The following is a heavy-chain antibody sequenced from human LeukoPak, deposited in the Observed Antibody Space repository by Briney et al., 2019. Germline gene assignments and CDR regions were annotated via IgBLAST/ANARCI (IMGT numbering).Heavy chain of an antibody. J-gene: IGHJ3*02. CDR1: GGSFSGYY. V-gene: IGHV4-34*01. CDR3: ARVNRLRLGELSSNDAFDI. D-gene: IGHD3-16*02. Sequence: SETLSLTCAVYGGSFSGYYWSWIRQPPGKGLEWIGEINHSGSTNYNPSLKSRVTISVDTSKNQFSLKLSSVTAADTAVYYCARVNRLRLGELSSNDAFDIWGQGTMVTVSS. CDR2: INHSGST.